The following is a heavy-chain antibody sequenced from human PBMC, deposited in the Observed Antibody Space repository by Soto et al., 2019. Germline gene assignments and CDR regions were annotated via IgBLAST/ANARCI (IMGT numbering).Heavy chain of an antibody. CDR2: ISDSGTTI. CDR1: EFTFSSFE. CDR3: VRYGGAAAGPGDY. V-gene: IGHV3-48*03. D-gene: IGHD6-13*01. Sequence: GGSLRLSCVASEFTFSSFEMNWVRQAPGKGLEWVSHISDSGTTIYYTDSVQGRFTISRDNARRSLYLQMNSLRVEDSGVYYCVRYGGAAAGPGDYWGQGTLVTVSS. J-gene: IGHJ4*02.